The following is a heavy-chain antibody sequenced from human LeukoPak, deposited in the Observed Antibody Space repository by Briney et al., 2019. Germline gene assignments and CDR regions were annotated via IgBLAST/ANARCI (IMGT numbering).Heavy chain of an antibody. D-gene: IGHD6-13*01. CDR2: IVVGSDNT. J-gene: IGHJ4*02. CDR1: GFTFTSRSA. Sequence: SVKVSCKASGFTFTSRSAVQWVRQARGQRLEWIGWIVVGSDNTNYAQKFQERVTITRDMSTSTAYMEPSSLRSEDTAVYYCAAPYSSIWFDYWGQGTLVTVSS. CDR3: AAPYSSIWFDY. V-gene: IGHV1-58*01.